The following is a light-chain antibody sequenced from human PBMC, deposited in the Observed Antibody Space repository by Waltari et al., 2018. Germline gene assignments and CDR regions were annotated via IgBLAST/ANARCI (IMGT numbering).Light chain of an antibody. Sequence: ETVLTQSPVTLSVSPGERVALSRRASQGVRGFLAWYQQKPGQAPRLLVYDISTRATGIPARFSGSGSETEFTLTISGLQSEDFAVYYCQQYGSWPLTFGGGTKVDLK. CDR1: QGVRGF. V-gene: IGKV3-15*01. J-gene: IGKJ4*01. CDR3: QQYGSWPLT. CDR2: DIS.